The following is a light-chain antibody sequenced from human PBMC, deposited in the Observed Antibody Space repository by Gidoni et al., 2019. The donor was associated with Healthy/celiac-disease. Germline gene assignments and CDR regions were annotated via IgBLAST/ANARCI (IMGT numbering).Light chain of an antibody. V-gene: IGLV2-14*01. CDR2: EVS. J-gene: IGLJ2*01. CDR1: SSDVGGYNY. Sequence: QSALTPPASVSGSPGQSITISCTGTSSDVGGYNYVSWYQQHPGKAPKLMIYEVSNRPSGVSNRFSGSKSGNTASLTISGLQAEDEADYYCSSYTSSSTLLVVFGGGTKLTVL. CDR3: SSYTSSSTLLVV.